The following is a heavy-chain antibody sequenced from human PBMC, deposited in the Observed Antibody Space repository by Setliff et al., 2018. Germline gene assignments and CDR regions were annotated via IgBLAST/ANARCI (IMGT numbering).Heavy chain of an antibody. Sequence: GGSLRLSCVVSGFSFSNYGMTWVRQAPGKGLEWISYISTSSGTRYYADSVKGRFTISRDNANQSLYLQMNSLRAEDTAVYYCARLALTGYDSSGYYYALEYYYYMDVWGKGTRSPSP. J-gene: IGHJ6*03. CDR1: GFSFSNYG. D-gene: IGHD3-22*01. CDR2: ISTSSGTR. V-gene: IGHV3-48*01. CDR3: ARLALTGYDSSGYYYALEYYYYMDV.